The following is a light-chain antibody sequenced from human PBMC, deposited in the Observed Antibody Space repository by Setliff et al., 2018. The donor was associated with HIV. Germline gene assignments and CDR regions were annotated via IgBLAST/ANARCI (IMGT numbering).Light chain of an antibody. CDR1: SSGVGGYNS. CDR2: DVT. Sequence: QSVLAQPASVSGSPGQSITISCTGTSSGVGGYNSVSWYQQHPHKAPKLIIFDVTKRPSGVSSRFAASKSGNTASLTISGLQAEDEADYYCNSYTSNGTLVFGGGTKVTVL. J-gene: IGLJ2*01. CDR3: NSYTSNGTLV. V-gene: IGLV2-14*03.